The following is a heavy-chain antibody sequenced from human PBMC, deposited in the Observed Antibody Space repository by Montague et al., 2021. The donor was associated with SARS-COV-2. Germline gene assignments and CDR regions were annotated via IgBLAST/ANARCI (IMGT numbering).Heavy chain of an antibody. CDR2: INYSGRT. V-gene: IGHV4-39*01. D-gene: IGHD6-19*01. Sequence: SETLSLTCTVSGGSISSGTYYWGWVRQPPGKGLEWIGTINYSGRTYYNPSLKSRVTISVDTSKNQFSLKVTSVTAADTAVYYCARRAQWSLSWFFDLWGRGTLVTVSS. J-gene: IGHJ2*01. CDR1: GGSISSGTYY. CDR3: ARRAQWSLSWFFDL.